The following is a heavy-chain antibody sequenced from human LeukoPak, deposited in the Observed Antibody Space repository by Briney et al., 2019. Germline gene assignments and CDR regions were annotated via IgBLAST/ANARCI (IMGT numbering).Heavy chain of an antibody. CDR3: ARSLWFGEYDY. CDR2: INPNSGGT. Sequence: GASVTVSCTASGYTFTGYYMHWVRQAPGQGLEWMGRINPNSGGTSYAQKFQGRVTMTRDTSISTAYMELSRLRSDDTAVYYCARSLWFGEYDYWGQGTLVTVSS. CDR1: GYTFTGYY. D-gene: IGHD3-10*01. J-gene: IGHJ4*02. V-gene: IGHV1-2*06.